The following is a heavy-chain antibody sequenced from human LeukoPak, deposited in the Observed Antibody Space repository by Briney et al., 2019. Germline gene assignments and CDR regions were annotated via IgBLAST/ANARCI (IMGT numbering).Heavy chain of an antibody. V-gene: IGHV3-21*01. J-gene: IGHJ4*02. CDR3: ARDVDTAMAGDY. CDR1: GFTFSSYS. CDR2: ISSSSSYI. Sequence: GGSLRLSCAASGFTFSSYSMTWVRQAPGKGLEWVSSISSSSSYIYYADSVKGRFTISRDNAKNSLYLQMNSLRAEDTAVYYCARDVDTAMAGDYWGQGTLVTVSS. D-gene: IGHD5-18*01.